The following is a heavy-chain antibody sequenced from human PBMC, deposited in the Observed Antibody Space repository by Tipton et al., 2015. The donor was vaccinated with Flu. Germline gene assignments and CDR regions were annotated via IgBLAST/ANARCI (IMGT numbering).Heavy chain of an antibody. V-gene: IGHV1-18*01. CDR1: GYTFTSYG. CDR2: ISAYNGNT. D-gene: IGHD6-6*01. CDR3: ARDPGLVGSYYYYGMDV. Sequence: QVQLVQSGAEVKKPGASVKVSRKASGYTFTSYGISWVRQAPGQGLEWMGWISAYNGNTNYAQKLQGRVTMTTDTSTSTAYMELRSLRSDDTAVYYCARDPGLVGSYYYYGMDVWGQGTTVTVSS. J-gene: IGHJ6*02.